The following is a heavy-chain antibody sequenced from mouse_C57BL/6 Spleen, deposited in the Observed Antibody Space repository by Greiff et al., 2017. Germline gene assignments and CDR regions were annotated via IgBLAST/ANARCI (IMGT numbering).Heavy chain of an antibody. CDR3: ARDPYDLNSYFDY. V-gene: IGHV5-4*01. CDR2: ISDGGSYT. Sequence: EVKVVESGGGLVKPGGSLKLSCAASGFTFSSYAMSWVRQTPEKRLEWVATISDGGSYTYYPDNVKGRFTISRDNAKNNLYLQMSHLKSEDTAMYYCARDPYDLNSYFDYWGQGTTLTVSS. D-gene: IGHD2-3*01. J-gene: IGHJ2*01. CDR1: GFTFSSYA.